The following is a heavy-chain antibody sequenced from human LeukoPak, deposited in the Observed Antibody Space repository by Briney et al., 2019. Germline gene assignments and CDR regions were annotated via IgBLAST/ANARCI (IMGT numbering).Heavy chain of an antibody. Sequence: SETLSLTCSVSGYFISSGYYWGWIRQPPGKGLEWIGSIYRTGTTYYNPSLKSRVIISVDTSKNQFSLKLTSLTAADTAVYYCGRGGSVDYWGQGTLVTVSS. V-gene: IGHV4-38-2*02. J-gene: IGHJ4*02. CDR1: GYFISSGYY. CDR3: GRGGSVDY. CDR2: IYRTGTT. D-gene: IGHD3-16*01.